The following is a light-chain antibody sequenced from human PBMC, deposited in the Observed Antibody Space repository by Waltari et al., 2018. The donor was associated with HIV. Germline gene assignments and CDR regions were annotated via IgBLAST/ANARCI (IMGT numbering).Light chain of an antibody. CDR2: SND. V-gene: IGLV1-44*01. CDR3: ATWDDSLNGWV. J-gene: IGLJ3*02. CDR1: SSNIGSNT. Sequence: QSVLTQPPSASGTPGQRVTISCSGSSSNIGSNTVSWYHQVPGTAPKVLIYSNDGRPSGVPDRFSGSKSGTSASLAISGLQSEDEADYYRATWDDSLNGWVFGGGTKVTVL.